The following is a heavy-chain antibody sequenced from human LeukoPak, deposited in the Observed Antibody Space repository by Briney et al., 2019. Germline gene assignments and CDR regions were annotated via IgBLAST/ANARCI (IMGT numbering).Heavy chain of an antibody. CDR1: GGTFSNYA. Sequence: EASVEVSCKASGGTFSNYAISWVRQAPGQGLEWMGGIIPIFGTANYAQKFRGRVTITADKSTRTAYMELSSLRSEDTAVYYCARDHPYYYDSSGLSSWGADYWGQGTLVTVSS. CDR2: IIPIFGTA. J-gene: IGHJ4*02. CDR3: ARDHPYYYDSSGLSSWGADY. D-gene: IGHD3-22*01. V-gene: IGHV1-69*06.